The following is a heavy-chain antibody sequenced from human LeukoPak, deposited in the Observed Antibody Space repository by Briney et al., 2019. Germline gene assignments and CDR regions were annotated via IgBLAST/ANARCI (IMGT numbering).Heavy chain of an antibody. Sequence: GESLKISCKGSRDRFSNYWIAWVRPMPGKGLEWVGIIYSGDSDTRYSPSFEGQVTMSADNYISTAYLQWSSLKASDTAMYFCARQGARGYSGYGPFEYWGQGTLVTVSS. V-gene: IGHV5-51*01. CDR3: ARQGARGYSGYGPFEY. J-gene: IGHJ4*02. CDR1: RDRFSNYW. D-gene: IGHD5-12*01. CDR2: IYSGDSDT.